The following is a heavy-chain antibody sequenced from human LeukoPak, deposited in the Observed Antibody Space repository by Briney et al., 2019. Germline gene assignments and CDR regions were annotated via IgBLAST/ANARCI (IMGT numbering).Heavy chain of an antibody. D-gene: IGHD1-26*01. J-gene: IGHJ4*02. Sequence: ASVKVSCKASGYTFTCYYMHWVRQAPGQGLEWMGIINPSGGTTVYAQNFQGRVIMTRDTSTSTVHMDLSSLRSEDAAVYYCAREPRPVGATSFGYYFDYWGQGTLVTVSS. CDR2: INPSGGTT. CDR1: GYTFTCYY. V-gene: IGHV1-46*01. CDR3: AREPRPVGATSFGYYFDY.